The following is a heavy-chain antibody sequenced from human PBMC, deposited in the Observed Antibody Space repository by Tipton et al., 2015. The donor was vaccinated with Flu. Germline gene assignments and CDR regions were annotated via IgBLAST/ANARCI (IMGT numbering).Heavy chain of an antibody. CDR2: INPSSGGT. V-gene: IGHV1-2*04. CDR3: ARVPGGSGSSDAFDI. CDR1: GYTFTGYY. D-gene: IGHD3-10*01. Sequence: QSGPEVKKPGASVKVSCKASGYTFTGYYMHWVRQAPGQGLEWMGWINPSSGGTNYAQKFQGWVTMTRDTSISTAYMELSRLRSDDTAVYYCARVPGGSGSSDAFDIWGQGTMVTISS. J-gene: IGHJ3*02.